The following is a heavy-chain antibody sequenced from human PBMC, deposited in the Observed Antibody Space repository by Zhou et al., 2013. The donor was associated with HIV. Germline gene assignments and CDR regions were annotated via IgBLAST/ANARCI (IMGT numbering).Heavy chain of an antibody. Sequence: QVHVVQSGAEVEKPGASVMISCKVSGYTLSGLSIHWVRQAQGGGLEWMGHFDAETGETVSTQKFQGRVAMTEDTSTDTAYILLHNLTSGDTAVYYCATDGQLERRLNNVLHVWGQGTMVVVSS. CDR1: GYTLSGLS. CDR3: ATDGQLERRLNNVLHV. CDR2: FDAETGET. V-gene: IGHV1-24*01. J-gene: IGHJ3*01. D-gene: IGHD3-10*02.